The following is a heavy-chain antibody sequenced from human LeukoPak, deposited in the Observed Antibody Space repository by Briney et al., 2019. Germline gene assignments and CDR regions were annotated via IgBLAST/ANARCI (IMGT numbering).Heavy chain of an antibody. J-gene: IGHJ6*02. Sequence: PGGSLRLSCAASEFTFSSYNMNWVRQAPGKGPEWVSSISRSSSYLYYAVSVKGRFTISRDNAKNSLYLQMNRLRAEDTAVYYCAREGDFGGIPGYYYGLDVWGQGTTVTVSS. CDR3: AREGDFGGIPGYYYGLDV. D-gene: IGHD4-23*01. CDR2: ISRSSSYL. CDR1: EFTFSSYN. V-gene: IGHV3-21*01.